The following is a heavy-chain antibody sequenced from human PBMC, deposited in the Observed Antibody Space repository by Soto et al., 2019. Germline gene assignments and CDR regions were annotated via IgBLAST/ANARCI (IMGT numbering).Heavy chain of an antibody. V-gene: IGHV1-18*01. D-gene: IGHD6-19*01. CDR2: ISAYNGNT. CDR1: GYTFTSYG. J-gene: IGHJ5*02. CDR3: ARDPPYSSGWYAGFDP. Sequence: QVQLVQSGAEVKKPGASVKVSCKASGYTFTSYGISWVRQAPGQGLEWRGWISAYNGNTNYAQKLKGGVTMTTDTSTSTSYMELRGLRSDATPAYYSARDPPYSSGWYAGFDPWGQGTLVTVSS.